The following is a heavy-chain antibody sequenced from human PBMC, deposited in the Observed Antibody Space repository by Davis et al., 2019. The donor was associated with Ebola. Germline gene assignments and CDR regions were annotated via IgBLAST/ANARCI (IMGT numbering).Heavy chain of an antibody. CDR2: ISSGSYFI. CDR1: GFTFSSNS. Sequence: GESLKISCAASGFTFSSNSMNWVRQAPGKGLEWVSSISSGSYFIYYADSLNGRFTISRDNAKNSLYLQLNSLRPEDTAVYHCARGGYYDSSGYSHDAFDIWGQGTRVTVSS. J-gene: IGHJ3*02. D-gene: IGHD3-22*01. V-gene: IGHV3-21*01. CDR3: ARGGYYDSSGYSHDAFDI.